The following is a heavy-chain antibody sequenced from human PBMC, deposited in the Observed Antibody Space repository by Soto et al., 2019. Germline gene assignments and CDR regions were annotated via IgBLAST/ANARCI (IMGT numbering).Heavy chain of an antibody. CDR3: ARALRTTMIVGESRGMDV. CDR1: GGSISSGGYY. Sequence: SETLSLTCTVSGGSISSGGYYWSWIRQHPGKGLEWIGYIYYSGSTYYNPSLKSRVTISVDTSKNQFSLKLSSVTAADTAVYYCARALRTTMIVGESRGMDVWGQGTTVTVSS. CDR2: IYYSGST. V-gene: IGHV4-31*03. D-gene: IGHD3-22*01. J-gene: IGHJ6*02.